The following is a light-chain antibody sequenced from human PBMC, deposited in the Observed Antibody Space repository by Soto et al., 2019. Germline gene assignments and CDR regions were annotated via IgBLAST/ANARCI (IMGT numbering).Light chain of an antibody. CDR3: QQRINWPLT. CDR2: GAS. Sequence: EIVMTQSPATLSVSPGERATLSCRASQSVSSNLAWYQQKPGQAPRLLIYGASNRATGIPDRFSGSGSGTDFTFTISSLEPEDSGVYYCQQRINWPLTFGGGTKVDIK. CDR1: QSVSSN. V-gene: IGKV3-11*01. J-gene: IGKJ4*01.